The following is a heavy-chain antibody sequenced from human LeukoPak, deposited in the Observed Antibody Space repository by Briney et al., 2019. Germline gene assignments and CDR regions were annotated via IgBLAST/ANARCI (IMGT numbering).Heavy chain of an antibody. V-gene: IGHV3-30*04. Sequence: PGGSLRLSCAASGFTFSNFAIHWVRQAPGKGLEWVAVISYDGSNKYYADSVKGRFTISRDNSKNTLSLQMNSLRAEDTAVYYCARLSAYYYGSFFYYYMDVWGKGTTVTVSS. CDR3: ARLSAYYYGSFFYYYMDV. CDR2: ISYDGSNK. D-gene: IGHD3-10*01. CDR1: GFTFSNFA. J-gene: IGHJ6*03.